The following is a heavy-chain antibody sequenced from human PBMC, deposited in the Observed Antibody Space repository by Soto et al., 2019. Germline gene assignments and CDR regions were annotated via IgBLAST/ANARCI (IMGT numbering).Heavy chain of an antibody. Sequence: QVQLVQSGAEVMKPGSSVKVSCMPSGGAFSTYPLSWVRQAPGQGLEWMGRIVPVLGVPNYAQRFQGRVTMTADKDTNTAYLELSSLRFEDTAVYYSGRDRYAYGSGGKIDNWGEGTLVTVSS. CDR2: IVPVLGVP. V-gene: IGHV1-69*04. J-gene: IGHJ4*02. CDR1: GGAFSTYP. D-gene: IGHD3-10*01. CDR3: GRDRYAYGSGGKIDN.